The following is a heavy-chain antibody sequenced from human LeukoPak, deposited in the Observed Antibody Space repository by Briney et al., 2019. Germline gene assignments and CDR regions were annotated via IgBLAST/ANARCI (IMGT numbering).Heavy chain of an antibody. CDR2: INYSGSA. D-gene: IGHD3-3*01. V-gene: IGHV4-59*01. CDR3: ARVYRDDFWSGYSTHFDS. CDR1: GGSISNYY. J-gene: IGHJ4*02. Sequence: SETLSLTCTVSGGSISNYYWTWIRQPPGKGLEWIGHINYSGSADYNPSLKSRVTMSVDTSKNQLSLKLTSVTAADTAVYSCARVYRDDFWSGYSTHFDSWGQGTLVTVSS.